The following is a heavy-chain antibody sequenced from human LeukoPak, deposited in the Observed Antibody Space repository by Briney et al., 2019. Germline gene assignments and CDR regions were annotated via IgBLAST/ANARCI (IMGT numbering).Heavy chain of an antibody. V-gene: IGHV4-59*01. CDR2: IHYTGST. D-gene: IGHD3-10*01. Sequence: SETVSLTCTVSGGSINSYYWSWIRQPPGKGLECIGYIHYTGSTSYNPSLKSRVTISVDTSKSQFSLKLSSVTAADTAIYYCARGGYYGSGNDFRFDPWGQGTLVTVSS. J-gene: IGHJ5*02. CDR1: GGSINSYY. CDR3: ARGGYYGSGNDFRFDP.